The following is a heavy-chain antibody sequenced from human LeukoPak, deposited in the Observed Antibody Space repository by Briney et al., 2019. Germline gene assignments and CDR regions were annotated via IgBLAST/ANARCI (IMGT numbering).Heavy chain of an antibody. CDR3: ARRTASRIDFWSGYSHGYYYMDV. CDR2: IYYSGST. J-gene: IGHJ6*03. CDR1: GGSISSSSYY. Sequence: PSETLSLTCTVSGGSISSSSYYWGWIRQPPGKGLEWIGSIYYSGSTYYNPSLKSRVTISIDTSKNQFSLKLSSVTAADTAVYYCARRTASRIDFWSGYSHGYYYMDVWGKGTTVTVSS. D-gene: IGHD3-3*01. V-gene: IGHV4-39*07.